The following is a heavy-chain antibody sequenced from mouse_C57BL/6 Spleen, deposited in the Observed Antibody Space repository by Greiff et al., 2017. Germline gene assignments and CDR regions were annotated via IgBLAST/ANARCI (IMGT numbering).Heavy chain of an antibody. CDR2: IDPSDSET. CDR3: ARRGTTVADWYFDV. J-gene: IGHJ1*03. D-gene: IGHD1-1*01. Sequence: VQLQQPGAELVRPGSSVKLSCKASGYTFTSYWMHWVKQRPIQGLEWIGNIDPSDSETHYNQKFKDKATLTVDKSSSTAYMQLSSLTSEDSAVYYCARRGTTVADWYFDVWGTGTTVTVSS. V-gene: IGHV1-52*01. CDR1: GYTFTSYW.